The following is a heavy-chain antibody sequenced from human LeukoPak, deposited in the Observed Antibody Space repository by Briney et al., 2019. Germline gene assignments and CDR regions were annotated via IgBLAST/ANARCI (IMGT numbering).Heavy chain of an antibody. D-gene: IGHD3-16*01. Sequence: GGSLKLSCAASGFSISGYWMHWVRQAAGEGLVWVSRMNSGGTTINYADSVKGRFTISRDNVDNTLHLQMNSLRVEDTAVYYCIREVQVRASASLGLWGQGTLVTVSS. CDR1: GFSISGYW. V-gene: IGHV3-74*01. CDR2: MNSGGTTI. J-gene: IGHJ4*01. CDR3: IREVQVRASASLGL.